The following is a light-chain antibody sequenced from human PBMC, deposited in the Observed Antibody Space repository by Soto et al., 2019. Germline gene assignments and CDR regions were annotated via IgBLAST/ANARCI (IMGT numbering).Light chain of an antibody. CDR3: QQRYSTPLT. V-gene: IGKV1-39*01. J-gene: IGKJ4*01. Sequence: DIQMTQSPSSLSASVGDRVTITCRVSQNIDIYLNWYQQRPGKAPKLLIYDASSLQTGVPSRFRGSGSGTDFTLTISSLQPEDSATYYCQQRYSTPLTFGGGTKVDIK. CDR1: QNIDIY. CDR2: DAS.